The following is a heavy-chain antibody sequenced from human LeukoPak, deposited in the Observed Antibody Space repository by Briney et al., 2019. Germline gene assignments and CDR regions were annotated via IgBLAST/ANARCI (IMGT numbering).Heavy chain of an antibody. CDR3: ATTSGH. V-gene: IGHV4-34*01. CDR1: GAPFSGYW. J-gene: IGHJ4*02. CDR2: INQSRIT. Sequence: PSETPSLTCAVYGAPFSGYWWYWIRQPPGKGLEWIGEINQSRITNYNPSLKSRVSISVDTSKNQFSLKLSSVTAADTAVYYCATTSGHWGQGTLVTVSS.